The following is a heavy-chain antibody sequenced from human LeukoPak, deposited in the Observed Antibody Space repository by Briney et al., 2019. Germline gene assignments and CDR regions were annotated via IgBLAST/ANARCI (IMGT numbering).Heavy chain of an antibody. CDR1: GGSISSSSYY. V-gene: IGHV4-39*01. CDR2: IYYSGST. Sequence: SATLSLTCTVSGGSISSSSYYWGWIRQPPGKGLEWIGSIYYSGSTYYNPSLKSRVTISVDTSKNQFSLKLSSVTAADTAVYYCASSTPNGYGRYYYYYMDVWGKGTTVTVSS. J-gene: IGHJ6*03. CDR3: ASSTPNGYGRYYYYYMDV. D-gene: IGHD5-18*01.